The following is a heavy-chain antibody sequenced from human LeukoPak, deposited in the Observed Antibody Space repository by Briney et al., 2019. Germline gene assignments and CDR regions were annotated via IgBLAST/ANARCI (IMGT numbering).Heavy chain of an antibody. V-gene: IGHV4-59*08. J-gene: IGHJ4*02. Sequence: PSETLSLTCTVSGGSISSYFWSWIRQPPGNGLEWIGHISYIGNTNYNTSLKSRLTMSIDTSKKQFSLKLSAVTAADTAVYYCARCDPYYFDSWGQGTLVTVSS. CDR2: ISYIGNT. CDR1: GGSISSYF. D-gene: IGHD2-21*02. CDR3: ARCDPYYFDS.